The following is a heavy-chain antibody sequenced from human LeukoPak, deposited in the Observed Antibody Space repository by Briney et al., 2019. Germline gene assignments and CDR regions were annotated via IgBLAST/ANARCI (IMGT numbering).Heavy chain of an antibody. CDR3: AKDSGVAVAGNLDN. D-gene: IGHD6-19*01. CDR1: GFNFFTYG. J-gene: IGHJ4*02. CDR2: IWYDGSNK. V-gene: IGHV3-33*03. Sequence: PGGSLRLSCAASGFNFFTYGMHWVRQAPGKGLEWVAVIWYDGSNKYYADSVKGRFTTSRDNSKNTLYLQMNSLRVEDTAVYYCAKDSGVAVAGNLDNWGQGTLVTVPS.